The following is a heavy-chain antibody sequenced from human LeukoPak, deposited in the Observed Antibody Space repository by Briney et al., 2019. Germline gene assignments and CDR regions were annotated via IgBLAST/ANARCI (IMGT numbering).Heavy chain of an antibody. CDR1: GFTFSSYW. CDR3: ARAGYYYDNSGYTRFDY. J-gene: IGHJ4*02. Sequence: GGSLRLSCAASGFTFSSYWMHWVRHAPGKGLVWVSHIKSDGSSTSYADSVKGRFTISRDNAKNTLYLRMNSLRAEDTAVYYCARAGYYYDNSGYTRFDYWGQGTLVTVSS. D-gene: IGHD3-22*01. CDR2: IKSDGSST. V-gene: IGHV3-74*01.